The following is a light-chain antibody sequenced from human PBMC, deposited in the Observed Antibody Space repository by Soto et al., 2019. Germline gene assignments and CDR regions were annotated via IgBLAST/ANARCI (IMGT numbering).Light chain of an antibody. CDR1: QSVLYSSNNKNY. CDR3: QQYASSPYT. Sequence: DIVMTQSPDSLAVSLGERATINCKSSQSVLYSSNNKNYLAWYQQKPGQPPKLIIYWASTRVSGFPDRFSSSGSGTDLTLTISSLQAEDVAVYFCQQYASSPYTFGHLTKLQIK. CDR2: WAS. J-gene: IGKJ2*01. V-gene: IGKV4-1*01.